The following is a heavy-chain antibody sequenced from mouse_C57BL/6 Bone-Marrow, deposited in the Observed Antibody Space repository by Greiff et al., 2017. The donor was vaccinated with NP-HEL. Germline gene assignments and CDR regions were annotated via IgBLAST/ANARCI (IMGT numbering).Heavy chain of an antibody. J-gene: IGHJ3*01. Sequence: EVQGVESGGGLVKPGGSLKLSCAASGFTFSSYTMSWVRQTPEKRLEWVATISGGGGNTYYPDSVKGRFTISRDNAKNTLYLQMSSLRSEDTALYYCARTWDGYFSWFAYWGQGTLVTVSA. CDR3: ARTWDGYFSWFAY. CDR1: GFTFSSYT. D-gene: IGHD2-3*01. CDR2: ISGGGGNT. V-gene: IGHV5-9*01.